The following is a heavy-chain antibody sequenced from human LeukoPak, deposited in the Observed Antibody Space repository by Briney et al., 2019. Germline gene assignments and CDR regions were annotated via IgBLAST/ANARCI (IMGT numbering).Heavy chain of an antibody. CDR1: GFTFSNYA. CDR3: AKRGAEVGATVAPGDY. Sequence: GGSLRLSCAASGFTFSNYAMSWVRQAPGKGLEWVSVISGSGGSTYYADSVKGRFTISRDNSKNTLYLQMNSLRAEDTAVYYCAKRGAEVGATVAPGDYWGQGTLVTVSS. J-gene: IGHJ4*02. CDR2: ISGSGGST. D-gene: IGHD1-26*01. V-gene: IGHV3-23*01.